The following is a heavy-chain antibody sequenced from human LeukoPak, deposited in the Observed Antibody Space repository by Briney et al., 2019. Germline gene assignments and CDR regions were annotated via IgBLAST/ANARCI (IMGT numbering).Heavy chain of an antibody. CDR2: ISGRGGNT. V-gene: IGHV3-23*01. D-gene: IGHD3-3*01. Sequence: GGSLRLSCAASGFTFSSYAMSWVRQAPGKGLEWVSVISGRGGNTYYADSVKGRFTVSRDNSKNTLYLQMNSLRAEDTAVYYCAKAVGHYDFWSGYPDWYFDLWGRGTLVTVSS. CDR1: GFTFSSYA. CDR3: AKAVGHYDFWSGYPDWYFDL. J-gene: IGHJ2*01.